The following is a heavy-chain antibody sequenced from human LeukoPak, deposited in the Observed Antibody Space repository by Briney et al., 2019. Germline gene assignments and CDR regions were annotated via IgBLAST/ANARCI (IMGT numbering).Heavy chain of an antibody. CDR3: AKVYSSSWYGGGNDAFDI. D-gene: IGHD6-13*01. CDR1: GYTFTSYG. Sequence: ASVKVSCKASGYTFTSYGISWVRQAPGQGLEWMGWISAYNGNTDYAQKLQGRVTMTTDTSTSTAYMELRSLRSEDTAVYYCAKVYSSSWYGGGNDAFDIWGQGTMVTVSS. V-gene: IGHV1-18*01. CDR2: ISAYNGNT. J-gene: IGHJ3*02.